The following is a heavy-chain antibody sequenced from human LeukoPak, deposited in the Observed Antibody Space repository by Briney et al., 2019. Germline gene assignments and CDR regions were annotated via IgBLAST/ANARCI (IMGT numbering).Heavy chain of an antibody. V-gene: IGHV3-23*01. CDR2: ISGSGGST. CDR3: ARVPSWKGYMDV. D-gene: IGHD1-1*01. CDR1: GFTFSSYG. J-gene: IGHJ6*03. Sequence: GGSLRLSCAASGFTFSSYGMIWVRQAPGKGLEWVSGISGSGGSTYLADSVKGRFTISRDNSKNTMYLQMNSLRAEDTAVYYCARVPSWKGYMDVWGKGTTVTVSS.